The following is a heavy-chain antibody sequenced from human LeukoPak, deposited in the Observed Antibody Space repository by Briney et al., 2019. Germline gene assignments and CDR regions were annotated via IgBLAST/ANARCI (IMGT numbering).Heavy chain of an antibody. D-gene: IGHD3-10*01. J-gene: IGHJ4*02. Sequence: QAGGSLRLSCAASGFTFSSYSMNWVRQAPGKGLEWVSYISSISSTIYYADSVKGRFTISRDNAKNSLYLQMNSLRAEDTAVYYCARDDGYYYGSGSYSSLDYWGQGTLVTVSS. CDR2: ISSISSTI. V-gene: IGHV3-48*01. CDR3: ARDDGYYYGSGSYSSLDY. CDR1: GFTFSSYS.